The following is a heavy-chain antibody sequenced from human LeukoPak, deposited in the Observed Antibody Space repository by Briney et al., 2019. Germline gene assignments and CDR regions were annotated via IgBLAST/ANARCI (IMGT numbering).Heavy chain of an antibody. CDR1: IRPFSSYA. CDR3: ARDRGDNWFDP. J-gene: IGHJ5*02. Sequence: GLSVGVFCEASIRPFSSYAVSWVRRAPGQGLVWMGGIIPIFGTANYAQKFQGRVTITADKSTSTAYMELSSLRSEDTAVYYCARDRGDNWFDPWGQGTLVTVSS. D-gene: IGHD3-10*01. V-gene: IGHV1-69*06. CDR2: IIPIFGTA.